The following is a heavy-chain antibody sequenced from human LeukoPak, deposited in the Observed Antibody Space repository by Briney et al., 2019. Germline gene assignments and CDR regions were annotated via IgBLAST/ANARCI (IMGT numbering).Heavy chain of an antibody. V-gene: IGHV3-7*01. CDR2: IKQDGSEK. CDR3: ARDHTVGQWPTHFDY. CDR1: GFTFSSHW. Sequence: GGSLRLSCAASGFTFSSHWMNWVRQAPRKGLEWVANIKQDGSEKYYVDSVKGRFTISRDNAKNSLYLQMNSLRADDTAVYYCARDHTVGQWPTHFDYWGQGTLVTVSS. D-gene: IGHD6-19*01. J-gene: IGHJ4*02.